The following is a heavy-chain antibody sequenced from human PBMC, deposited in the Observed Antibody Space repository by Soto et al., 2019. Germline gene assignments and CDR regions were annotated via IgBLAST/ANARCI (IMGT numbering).Heavy chain of an antibody. CDR2: ISGSGGST. V-gene: IGHV3-23*01. J-gene: IGHJ1*01. D-gene: IGHD6-19*01. CDR1: GFTFSSYA. Sequence: GGLRLSCAASGFTFSSYAMSWVRQAPGKGLEWVSAISGSGGSTYYADSVKGRFTISRDNSKNTLYLQMNSLRAEDTAVYYCAKGPYSSLEYFQHWGQGTLVTVSS. CDR3: AKGPYSSLEYFQH.